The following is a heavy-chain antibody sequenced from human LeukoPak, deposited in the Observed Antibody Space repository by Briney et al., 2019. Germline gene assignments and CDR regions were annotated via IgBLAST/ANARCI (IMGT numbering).Heavy chain of an antibody. V-gene: IGHV4-34*01. CDR3: ARGLGDILTGYMAVDY. J-gene: IGHJ4*02. D-gene: IGHD3-9*01. CDR2: INHSGST. CDR1: GGSISGYY. Sequence: PSETLSLTCTVSGGSISGYYWSWIRQPPGKGLEWIGEINHSGSTNYNPSLKSRVTISVDTSKNQFSLKLSSVTAADTAVYYCARGLGDILTGYMAVDYWGQGTLVTVSS.